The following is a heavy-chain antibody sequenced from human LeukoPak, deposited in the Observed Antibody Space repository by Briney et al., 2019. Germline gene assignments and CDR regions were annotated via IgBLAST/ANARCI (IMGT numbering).Heavy chain of an antibody. V-gene: IGHV4-61*02. Sequence: SQTLSLTCTVSGGSISSGSYYWSWIRQPAGKGLEWIGRIYTSGSTNYNPSLKSRVTISVDTSKNQFSLKLSSVTAADTAVYYCAGPGATYDYWGQGTLVTVSS. CDR3: AGPGATYDY. CDR1: GGSISSGSYY. CDR2: IYTSGST. D-gene: IGHD5-12*01. J-gene: IGHJ4*02.